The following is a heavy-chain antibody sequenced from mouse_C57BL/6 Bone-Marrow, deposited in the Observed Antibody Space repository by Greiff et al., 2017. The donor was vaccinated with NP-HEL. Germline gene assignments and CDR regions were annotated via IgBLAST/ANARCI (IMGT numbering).Heavy chain of an antibody. CDR1: GFTFSSYT. Sequence: EVQRVESGGGLVKPGGSLKLSCAASGFTFSSYTMSWVRQTPEKRLEWVATISGGGGNTYYPDSVKGRFTISRDNAKNTLYLQMSSLRSEDTALYYCARLTVVDWYFDVWGTGTTVTVSS. CDR2: ISGGGGNT. D-gene: IGHD1-1*01. J-gene: IGHJ1*03. CDR3: ARLTVVDWYFDV. V-gene: IGHV5-9*01.